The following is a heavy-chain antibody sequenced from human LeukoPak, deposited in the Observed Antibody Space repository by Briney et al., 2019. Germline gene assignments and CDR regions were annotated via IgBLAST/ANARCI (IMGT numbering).Heavy chain of an antibody. V-gene: IGHV3-30*04. CDR3: ARDPGGSGWQTFDY. CDR1: GFTFSSYA. CDR2: ISYDGSNK. Sequence: GGSLRLSCAASGFTFSSYAMHWVRQAPGKGLEWVAVISYDGSNKYYADSVKGRFTISRDNSKNTLYLQMNSLRAEDTAVYYGARDPGGSGWQTFDYWGQGTLVTVSS. D-gene: IGHD6-19*01. J-gene: IGHJ4*02.